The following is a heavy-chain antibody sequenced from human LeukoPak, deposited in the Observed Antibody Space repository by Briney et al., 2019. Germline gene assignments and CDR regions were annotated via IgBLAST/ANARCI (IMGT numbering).Heavy chain of an antibody. Sequence: SETLSLTCTVSGGSLSSGSYYWGWIRQPPGKGLGWVGSIYYSGSTYYNPSLKSRVTISVDTSKNQFPLKLSSVTAADTAVYYCARVGFLGTPYYYYMDVWGKGTTVTVSS. CDR3: ARVGFLGTPYYYYMDV. J-gene: IGHJ6*03. CDR1: GGSLSSGSYY. CDR2: IYYSGST. D-gene: IGHD3-3*01. V-gene: IGHV4-39*06.